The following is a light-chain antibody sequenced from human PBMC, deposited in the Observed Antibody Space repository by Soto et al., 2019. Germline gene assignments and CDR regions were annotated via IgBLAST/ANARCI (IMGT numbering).Light chain of an antibody. CDR2: GAS. J-gene: IGKJ1*01. Sequence: EIVLTQSPGTLSLSPGERVTLSCRASQSISNNHLAWYQQKPGQAPRLLIYGASSRATGIPDRFSGSGSGTDFTLTISRLEPEDFAVYYCQQRSNWPPTFGQGTKVDIK. CDR3: QQRSNWPPT. CDR1: QSISNNH. V-gene: IGKV3D-20*02.